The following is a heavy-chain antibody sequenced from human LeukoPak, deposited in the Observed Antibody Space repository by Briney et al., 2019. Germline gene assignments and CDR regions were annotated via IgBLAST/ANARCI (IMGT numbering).Heavy chain of an antibody. CDR2: ISAYNGNT. J-gene: IGHJ5*02. D-gene: IGHD4-17*01. CDR3: AKTTTADNWFDP. V-gene: IGHV1-18*01. Sequence: ASVKVSCKASGYTFTSYGISWVRQAPGQGLEWMGWISAYNGNTNYAQKLQGRVTMTTDTSTSTAYMELRSLRSDDTAVYYCAKTTTADNWFDPWGQGTLVTVSS. CDR1: GYTFTSYG.